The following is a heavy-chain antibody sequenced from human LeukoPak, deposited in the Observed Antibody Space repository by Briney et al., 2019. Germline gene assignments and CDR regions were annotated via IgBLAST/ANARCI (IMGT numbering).Heavy chain of an antibody. CDR2: INPNSGGT. D-gene: IGHD2-15*01. V-gene: IGHV1-2*02. CDR1: GYTFTGYY. Sequence: ASVKVSCKASGYTFTGYYMHWVRQAPGQGLEWMGWINPNSGGTNYAQKFQGRVTMTRDTSISTAYMELSRLRSDDTAVYYCARALCSAGSYYYYYGMNVWGQGTTVTVSS. CDR3: ARALCSAGSYYYYYGMNV. J-gene: IGHJ6*02.